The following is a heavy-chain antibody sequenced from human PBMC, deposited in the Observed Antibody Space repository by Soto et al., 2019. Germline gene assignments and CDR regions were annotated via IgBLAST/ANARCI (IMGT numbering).Heavy chain of an antibody. J-gene: IGHJ6*02. D-gene: IGHD3-10*01. V-gene: IGHV3-21*01. CDR3: PSEETAAPFRYYYGMDV. Sequence: GGSLRLSCAASGFTFSSYSMNWVRQAPGKGLEWVSSISSSSSYIYYADSVKGRFTISRDNAKNSLYLQMNSLRAEDTAVYYCPSEETAAPFRYYYGMDVWGQGTTVTVSS. CDR2: ISSSSSYI. CDR1: GFTFSSYS.